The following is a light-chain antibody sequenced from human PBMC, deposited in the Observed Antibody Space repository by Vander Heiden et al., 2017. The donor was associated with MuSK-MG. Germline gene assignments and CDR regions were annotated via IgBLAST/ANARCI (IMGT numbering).Light chain of an antibody. CDR1: QSVSSN. Sequence: EIVMTQSPATLSVSPGERVTLACRARQSVSSNLAWYQQKPGQAPRLLIYGASTRATGIPASFSGSGSGTEFTLTISSLQSEGFAIYYCQQDNNWPWTFGQGTEVEIK. CDR2: GAS. CDR3: QQDNNWPWT. J-gene: IGKJ1*01. V-gene: IGKV3-15*01.